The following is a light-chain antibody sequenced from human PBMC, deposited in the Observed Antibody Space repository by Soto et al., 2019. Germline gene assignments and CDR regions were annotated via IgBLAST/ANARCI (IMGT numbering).Light chain of an antibody. CDR2: GNN. J-gene: IGLJ3*02. V-gene: IGLV1-40*01. CDR3: QSYDTSLRGWV. CDR1: SFNIWSGYD. Sequence: QPVLTQPPSVSGAPGQRVTISCTGSSFNIWSGYDVHWYQHLPGTAPKLLIYGNNNRPSGVPDRFSGSKSGTSVSLAITGLQAEDEANYYCQSYDTSLRGWVFGGGTKLTVL.